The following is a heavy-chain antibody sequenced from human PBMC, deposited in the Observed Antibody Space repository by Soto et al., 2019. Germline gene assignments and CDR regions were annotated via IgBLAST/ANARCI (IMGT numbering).Heavy chain of an antibody. CDR3: AREGRCSSTSCYFYDFWSGYYIGY. D-gene: IGHD3-3*01. Sequence: PGGSLRLSCAASGFTFSSYAMHWVRQAPGKXLEWVAVISYDGSNKYYADSVKGRFTISRDNSKNTLYLQMNSLRAEDTAVYYCAREGRCSSTSCYFYDFWSGYYIGYWGQGTLVTVFS. CDR1: GFTFSSYA. J-gene: IGHJ4*02. CDR2: ISYDGSNK. V-gene: IGHV3-30-3*01.